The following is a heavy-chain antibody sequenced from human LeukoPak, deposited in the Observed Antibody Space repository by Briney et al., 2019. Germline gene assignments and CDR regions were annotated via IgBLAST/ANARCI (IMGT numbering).Heavy chain of an antibody. CDR1: GFTFSSYA. Sequence: PGRSLRLSCAASGFTFSSYAMHWVRQAPGKGLEWVAVISYDGSNKYYADSVKGRFTISRDSSKNTLYLQMNSLRAEDTAVYYCARGLITMVRGVTKNPPARQINDAFDIWGQGTIVTVSS. CDR3: ARGLITMVRGVTKNPPARQINDAFDI. CDR2: ISYDGSNK. J-gene: IGHJ3*02. V-gene: IGHV3-30*04. D-gene: IGHD3-10*01.